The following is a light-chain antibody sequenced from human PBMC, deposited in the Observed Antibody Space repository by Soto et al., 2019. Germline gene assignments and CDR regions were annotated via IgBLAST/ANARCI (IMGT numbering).Light chain of an antibody. J-gene: IGKJ1*01. Sequence: EIVMTQSPATLSVTPGERATLSCGASESVSSNLAWYQQKPGQAPRLLIYGASNRATGFPARLSGSGSGTEFTLAISSLQSEDFAFYYCQQYNDNWPTFGQGTKVDI. CDR2: GAS. CDR1: ESVSSN. V-gene: IGKV3-15*01. CDR3: QQYNDNWPT.